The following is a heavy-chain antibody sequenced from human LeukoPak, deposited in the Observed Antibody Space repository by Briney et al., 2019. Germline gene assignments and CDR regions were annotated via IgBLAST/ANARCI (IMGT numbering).Heavy chain of an antibody. CDR3: ARIGLAEYFQH. J-gene: IGHJ1*01. CDR1: GGTFSSYA. CDR2: INPNSGGT. Sequence: GASVKVSCKASGGTFSSYAISWVRQAPGQGLEWMGWINPNSGGTNYAQKFQGRVTMTRDTSISTAYMELSRLRSDDTAVYYCARIGLAEYFQHWGQGTLVTVSS. V-gene: IGHV1-2*02.